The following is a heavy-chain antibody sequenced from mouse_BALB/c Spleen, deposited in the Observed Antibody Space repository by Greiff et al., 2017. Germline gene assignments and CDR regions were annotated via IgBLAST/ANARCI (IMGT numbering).Heavy chain of an antibody. CDR2: IWAGGST. CDR3: ARVGITPAYAMDY. D-gene: IGHD2-4*01. CDR1: GFSLTSYG. V-gene: IGHV2-9*02. Sequence: VQGVESGPGLVAPSQSLSITCTVSGFSLTSYGVHWVRQPPGKGLEWLGVIWAGGSTNYNSALMSRLSISKDNSKSQVFLKMNSLQTDDTAMYYCARVGITPAYAMDYRGQGNSVTVSS. J-gene: IGHJ4*01.